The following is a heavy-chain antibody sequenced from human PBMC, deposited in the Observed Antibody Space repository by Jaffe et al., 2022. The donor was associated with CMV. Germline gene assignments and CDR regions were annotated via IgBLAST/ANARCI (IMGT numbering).Heavy chain of an antibody. J-gene: IGHJ6*03. CDR1: GFTFSNYN. CDR2: ITSSSSHI. Sequence: EVQLVESGGGLVKPGGSLRLSCAASGFTFSNYNVTWVRQAPGKGLEWVSSITSSSSHIFYADSVKGRFTISRDNAKDSLYLQMNSLRAEDTAVYFCARDGMTSYHYYYYIDVWGKGTTVTVSS. V-gene: IGHV3-21*06. D-gene: IGHD3-9*01. CDR3: ARDGMTSYHYYYYIDV.